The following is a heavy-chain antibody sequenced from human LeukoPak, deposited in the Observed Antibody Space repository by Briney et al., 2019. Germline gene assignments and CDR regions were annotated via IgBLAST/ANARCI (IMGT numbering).Heavy chain of an antibody. D-gene: IGHD6-19*01. CDR3: AREGSGWTLKARYYFDY. CDR1: GFVFSDFW. J-gene: IGHJ4*02. V-gene: IGHV3-30-3*01. CDR2: ISYDGSNK. Sequence: GGSLRLSCAASGFVFSDFWMSWIRQAPGKGLEWVAVISYDGSNKYYADSVKGRFTISRDNSKNTLYLQMNSLRAEDTAVYYCAREGSGWTLKARYYFDYWGQGTLVTVSS.